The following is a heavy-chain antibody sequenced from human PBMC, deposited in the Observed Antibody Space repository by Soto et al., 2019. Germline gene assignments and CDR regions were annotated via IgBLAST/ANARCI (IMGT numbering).Heavy chain of an antibody. CDR2: IYYSGTT. CDR3: ARHFSVDHFDY. CDR1: GDSITSNSYF. D-gene: IGHD3-9*01. J-gene: IGHJ4*02. Sequence: SETLSLTCTVSGDSITSNSYFWAWIRQPPGKGLEWIGSIYYSGTTYHNPSLKSRVTISVDRSNNQFSLKLTSVTAADTAVYYCARHFSVDHFDYRGQGALVTVS. V-gene: IGHV4-39*01.